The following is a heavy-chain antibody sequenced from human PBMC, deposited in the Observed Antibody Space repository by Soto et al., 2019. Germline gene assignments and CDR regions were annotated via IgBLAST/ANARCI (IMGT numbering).Heavy chain of an antibody. CDR1: GFSLSTSEVG. D-gene: IGHD2-15*01. Sequence: QITLKESGPTLVNPTQTLTLTCIFSGFSLSTSEVGVAWIRQSPGKALEWLALMYWDGDKRYSPFLKSRLTITKDTAKSQVDLTMTNMDPVDTGTYYCAHKGGRGAGMDVWGQGTTVTVSS. V-gene: IGHV2-5*02. CDR3: AHKGGRGAGMDV. CDR2: MYWDGDK. J-gene: IGHJ6*02.